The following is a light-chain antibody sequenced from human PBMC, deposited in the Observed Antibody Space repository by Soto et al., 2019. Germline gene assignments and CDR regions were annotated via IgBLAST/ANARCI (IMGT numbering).Light chain of an antibody. V-gene: IGLV1-44*01. CDR2: KNN. CDR3: AAWDDSLKGLV. CDR1: SSNIGSNA. J-gene: IGLJ3*02. Sequence: QSALTQPPSASGTPGQRVAISCSGSSSNIGSNAVNWYQQLPGAAPKLLIYKNNLRPSGVPDRFSGSKSDASASLAISGLQSEDESDYYCAAWDDSLKGLVFGGGTKLTVL.